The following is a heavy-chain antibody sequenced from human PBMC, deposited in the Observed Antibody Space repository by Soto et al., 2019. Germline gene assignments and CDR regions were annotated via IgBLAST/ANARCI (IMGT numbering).Heavy chain of an antibody. V-gene: IGHV4-59*04. CDR2: IHYSGST. CDR1: GGSMSTYY. CDR3: ASQHYYDSSGYYVAY. Sequence: SETLSLTCTASGGSMSTYYWNWIRQPPGKGLEWIGNIHYSGSTYYDSSLKSRVTISVDTSKNQFSLKLSSVTAADTAVYYCASQHYYDSSGYYVAYWGQGTLVTVSS. D-gene: IGHD3-22*01. J-gene: IGHJ4*02.